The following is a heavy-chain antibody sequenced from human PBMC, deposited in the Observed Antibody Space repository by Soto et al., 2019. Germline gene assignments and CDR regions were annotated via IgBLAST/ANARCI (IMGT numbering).Heavy chain of an antibody. CDR1: GFTSSSYE. J-gene: IGHJ6*02. CDR3: AKVRVLRFLEWLPLGYYYGMDV. CDR2: ISGSGSIT. V-gene: IGHV3-48*03. Sequence: GGSLRLSCAASGFTSSSYEMNWVRQAPGKGLEWVSYISGSGSITHYADSVKGRFTISRDNARNSLYLQMNSLRGEGTAVYYCAKVRVLRFLEWLPLGYYYGMDVWGQGTTVTVSS. D-gene: IGHD3-3*01.